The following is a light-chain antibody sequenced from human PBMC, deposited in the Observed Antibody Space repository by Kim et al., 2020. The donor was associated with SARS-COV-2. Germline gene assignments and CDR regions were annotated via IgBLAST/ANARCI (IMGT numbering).Light chain of an antibody. V-gene: IGKV3-11*01. CDR1: LGVSSY. Sequence: TLSLPPGDRATRSCRGSLGVSSYVAWYQQTPGQAPRLLIYEASKRAAGTPARFSGSGSGTDFTLTISRLEPGDSAVYFCQQRDSFGQGTRLEIK. CDR2: EAS. J-gene: IGKJ5*01. CDR3: QQRDS.